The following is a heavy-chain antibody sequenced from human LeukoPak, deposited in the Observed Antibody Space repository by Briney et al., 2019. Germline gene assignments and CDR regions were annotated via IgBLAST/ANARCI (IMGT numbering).Heavy chain of an antibody. CDR3: ATSTVAKYDY. Sequence: GGSLRLSCAVSGITFSNYAMSWVRQAPGQGLEWVSAISNRGDTTYYTDSVKGRFTISRDNSKNTLYLQMNSLRAEDTALYYCATSTVAKYDYWGQGTLVAVSS. D-gene: IGHD4-11*01. CDR1: GITFSNYA. CDR2: ISNRGDTT. V-gene: IGHV3-23*01. J-gene: IGHJ4*02.